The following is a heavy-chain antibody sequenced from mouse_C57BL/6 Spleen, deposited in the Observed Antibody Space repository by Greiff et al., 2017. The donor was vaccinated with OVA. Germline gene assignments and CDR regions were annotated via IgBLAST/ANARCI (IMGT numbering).Heavy chain of an antibody. D-gene: IGHD1-1*01. CDR1: GYTFTEYT. CDR3: ARHPHYYGSITRGCDY. J-gene: IGHJ2*01. CDR2: FYPGSGSI. Sequence: QVQLQQSGAELVKPGASVKLSCKASGYTFTEYTIHWVKQRSGQGLEWIGWFYPGSGSIKYNEKFKDKATLTADKSSSTVYMELSRLTSEDSAVYCCARHPHYYGSITRGCDYWGQGTTLTVSS. V-gene: IGHV1-62-2*01.